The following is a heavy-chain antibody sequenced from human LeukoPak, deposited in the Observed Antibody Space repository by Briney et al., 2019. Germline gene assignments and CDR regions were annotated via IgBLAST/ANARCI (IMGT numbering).Heavy chain of an antibody. Sequence: ASVKDSCKASGYTFTGYYMHWVRQAPGQGLEWMGWINPNSGGTNYAQKFQGRVTMTRDTSISTAYMELSRLRSDDTAVYYCARASVVGATRRFDYWGQGTLVTVSS. CDR1: GYTFTGYY. CDR2: INPNSGGT. J-gene: IGHJ4*02. V-gene: IGHV1-2*02. CDR3: ARASVVGATRRFDY. D-gene: IGHD1-26*01.